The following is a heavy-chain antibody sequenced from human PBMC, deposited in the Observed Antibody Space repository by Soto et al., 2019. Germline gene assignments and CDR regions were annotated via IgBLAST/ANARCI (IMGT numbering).Heavy chain of an antibody. CDR2: ISYDGSNT. Sequence: PGGSLRLSCAASGFTFRTYAMHWVRQAPGKGLEWVAVISYDGSNTYYADSVKGRFTISRDNSKNTLYLQMNSLRTEDSAVYYCAKGQHCSSTSCYFYYYGVDVWGQGTTVTVSS. CDR1: GFTFRTYA. V-gene: IGHV3-30*04. D-gene: IGHD2-2*01. CDR3: AKGQHCSSTSCYFYYYGVDV. J-gene: IGHJ6*02.